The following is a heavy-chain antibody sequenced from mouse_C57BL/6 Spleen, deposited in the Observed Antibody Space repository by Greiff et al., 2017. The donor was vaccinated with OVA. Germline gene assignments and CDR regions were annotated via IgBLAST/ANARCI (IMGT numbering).Heavy chain of an antibody. Sequence: VHLVESGAELVKPGASVKISCKASGYAFSSYWMNWVKQRPGKGLEWIGQIYPGDGDTKYNGQFKGKATLTADKSSSTAYMQLSSLTSEDSAVYFCARSLHYYGSSYGENYWGQGTPLTVSS. V-gene: IGHV1-80*01. CDR2: IYPGDGDT. D-gene: IGHD1-1*01. CDR1: GYAFSSYW. CDR3: ARSLHYYGSSYGENY. J-gene: IGHJ2*01.